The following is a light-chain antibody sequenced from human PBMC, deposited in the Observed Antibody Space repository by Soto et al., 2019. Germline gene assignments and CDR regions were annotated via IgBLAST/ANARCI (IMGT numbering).Light chain of an antibody. CDR2: GNS. J-gene: IGLJ1*01. V-gene: IGLV1-40*01. CDR3: RSSDSSLRGYV. Sequence: QSVLTQPPSVSGAPGQRVTISCTGSSSNIGAGYDVHWYQQLPGTAPKLLIYGNSNRPSGVPDRFSGSKSGTSASLAITGLQDEDEADYYCRSSDSSLRGYVFGTGTKVTVL. CDR1: SSNIGAGYD.